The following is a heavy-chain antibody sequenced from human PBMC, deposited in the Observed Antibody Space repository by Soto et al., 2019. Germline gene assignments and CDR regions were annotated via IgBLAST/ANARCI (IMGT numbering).Heavy chain of an antibody. Sequence: QVQLQESGPGLVKPSQILSLTCTVSGGSISSGGYYWSWFRQHPGKGLEWIGYIYCSGGTDYNLSIKRRVSISVDTSKNQFSLKLSSVTAADTAVYYCAREWRDYYFDYWGQGTLVTVSS. CDR2: IYCSGGT. CDR1: GGSISSGGYY. CDR3: AREWRDYYFDY. J-gene: IGHJ4*02. V-gene: IGHV4-31*03.